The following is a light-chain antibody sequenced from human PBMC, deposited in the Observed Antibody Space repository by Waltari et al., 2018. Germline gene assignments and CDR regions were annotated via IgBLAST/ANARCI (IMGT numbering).Light chain of an antibody. V-gene: IGKV1-27*01. CDR3: QKYNSAPRT. J-gene: IGKJ1*01. CDR2: SAS. CDR1: QGINNH. Sequence: DIQMTQSQSSLSASVGDRVTITCRASQGINNHLAWYQQKPGKVPTLLIYSASTLQSGVPSRFSGSGSGTDFTLTISSLHPEDVATYYCQKYNSAPRTFGPGTKVEIK.